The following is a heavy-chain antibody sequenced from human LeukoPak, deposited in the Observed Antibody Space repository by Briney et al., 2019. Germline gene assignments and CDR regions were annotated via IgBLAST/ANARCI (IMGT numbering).Heavy chain of an antibody. CDR1: GFTFSSYA. Sequence: GGSLRLSCAASGFTFSSYAMSWVRQAPGKGLEWVSAISGSGGSTYYADSVKGRFTISRDNYKNTLYLQMNSLRAEDTAVYYCGTEYYDFWSGYSTGGDYFDYWGQGTLVTVSS. J-gene: IGHJ4*02. CDR2: ISGSGGST. V-gene: IGHV3-23*01. D-gene: IGHD3-3*01. CDR3: GTEYYDFWSGYSTGGDYFDY.